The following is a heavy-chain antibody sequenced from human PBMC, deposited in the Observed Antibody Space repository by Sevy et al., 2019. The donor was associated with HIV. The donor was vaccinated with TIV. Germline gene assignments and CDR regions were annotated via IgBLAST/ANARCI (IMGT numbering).Heavy chain of an antibody. CDR1: GFTVSSNY. V-gene: IGHV3-53*01. D-gene: IGHD6-19*01. CDR3: ARDSSSGWQTLDY. CDR2: IYSGGST. J-gene: IGHJ4*02. Sequence: GGSPRLSCAVSGFTVSSNYMSWVRQAPGKGLEWVSVIYSGGSTYYADSVKGRFTISRDNSKNTLYLQMNSLRAEDTAVYYCARDSSSGWQTLDYWGQGTLVTVSS.